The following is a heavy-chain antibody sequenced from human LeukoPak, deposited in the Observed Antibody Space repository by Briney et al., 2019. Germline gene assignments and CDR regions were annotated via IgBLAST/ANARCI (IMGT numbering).Heavy chain of an antibody. J-gene: IGHJ4*02. CDR1: GYTFTSYG. CDR2: ISAYNGNT. V-gene: IGHV1-18*01. D-gene: IGHD3-3*01. Sequence: ASVKVSCKASGYTFTSYGISWVRQAPGQGLEWMGWISAYNGNTNYAQKLQGRVTMTTDTSTSTAYMELRSLRSDDTAVYYCARDYEEGTMFGVVIIQGNFDYWGQGTLVTVSS. CDR3: ARDYEEGTMFGVVIIQGNFDY.